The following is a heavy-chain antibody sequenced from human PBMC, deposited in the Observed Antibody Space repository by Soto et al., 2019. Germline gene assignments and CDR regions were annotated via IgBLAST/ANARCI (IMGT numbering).Heavy chain of an antibody. J-gene: IGHJ4*02. Sequence: GGSLRLSCAASGFTFSSYGMHWVRQAPGKGLEWVAVIWYDGSNKYYADSVKGRFTISRDNSKNTLYLQMNSLRAEDTAVYYCARGRSWGRIAAAGTPPFDYWGQGTMVTVYS. CDR1: GFTFSSYG. CDR3: ARGRSWGRIAAAGTPPFDY. D-gene: IGHD6-13*01. CDR2: IWYDGSNK. V-gene: IGHV3-33*01.